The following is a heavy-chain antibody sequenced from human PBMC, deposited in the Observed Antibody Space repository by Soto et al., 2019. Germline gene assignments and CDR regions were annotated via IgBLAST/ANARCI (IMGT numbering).Heavy chain of an antibody. CDR3: AWSTMVRGLGLRGLASDI. CDR1: GYSFTSYW. D-gene: IGHD3-10*01. J-gene: IGHJ3*02. CDR2: IDPSDSYT. Sequence: GESLKISCKGSGYSFTSYWISWVRQMPGKGLEWMGRIDPSDSYTNYSPSFQGHVTISADKSISTAYLQWSSLKASDTAMYYCAWSTMVRGLGLRGLASDIWGQGTMVTVSS. V-gene: IGHV5-10-1*01.